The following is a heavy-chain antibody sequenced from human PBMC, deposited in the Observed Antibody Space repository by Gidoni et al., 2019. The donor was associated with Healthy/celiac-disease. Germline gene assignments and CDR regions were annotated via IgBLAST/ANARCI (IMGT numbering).Heavy chain of an antibody. Sequence: EVQVLVSGGGLVQLGGHPRLPCPASGLTFRRYAMSWVRQAPGKGLEWVSAISGSGVSTYYADSVKGRFTISRDNSKNTLYLQMNSLRAEDTAVYYCAKARYYYGSGSSFDYWGQGTLVTVSS. CDR3: AKARYYYGSGSSFDY. V-gene: IGHV3-23*01. D-gene: IGHD3-10*01. CDR2: ISGSGVST. CDR1: GLTFRRYA. J-gene: IGHJ4*02.